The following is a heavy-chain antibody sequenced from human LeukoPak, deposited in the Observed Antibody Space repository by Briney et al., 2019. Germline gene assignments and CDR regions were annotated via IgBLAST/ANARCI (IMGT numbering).Heavy chain of an antibody. J-gene: IGHJ4*02. CDR1: GGSLSSSDYY. CDR3: ARTVGTHRFDY. CDR2: IYYNGNT. Sequence: SETLSLTCTVSGGSLSSSDYYWGWIRPPPGERLEWIGTIYYNGNTYYNPSLQSRVIISADTSKNQFSLKVTSVTAPDTAVYYCARTVGTHRFDYWGQGILVTVSS. D-gene: IGHD4-23*01. V-gene: IGHV4-39*01.